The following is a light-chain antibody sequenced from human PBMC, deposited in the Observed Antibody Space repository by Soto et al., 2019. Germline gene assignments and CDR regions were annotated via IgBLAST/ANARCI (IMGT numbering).Light chain of an antibody. CDR3: CSYAGSIIFVV. V-gene: IGLV2-23*02. Sequence: QSALTQPASVSGSPGQSITISCTGTSSDIGTYDLVSWYQHHPGKAPKLMIYEVNQRPSGVSNRFSASKSGNTASLTISGLQAEDEADYFCCSYAGSIIFVVFGGGTKLTVL. CDR2: EVN. J-gene: IGLJ2*01. CDR1: SSDIGTYDL.